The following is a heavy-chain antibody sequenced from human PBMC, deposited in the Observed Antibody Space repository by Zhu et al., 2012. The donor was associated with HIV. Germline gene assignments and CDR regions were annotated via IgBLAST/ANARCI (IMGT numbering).Heavy chain of an antibody. D-gene: IGHD3-22*01. Sequence: QVQLQESGPGLVKPSETLSLTCTVGSGVSIGSSGYYWAWIRQPPGKGLEWIGTIYYSGTTYYNPSLKSQVTISVDSSKNQFSLRVGSLTAADTVVYYCARHMTTYYFDSSGSEFDYWGQGTLVTVSS. J-gene: IGHJ4*02. CDR3: ARHMTTYYFDSSGSEFDY. CDR2: IYYSGTT. V-gene: IGHV4-39*01. CDR1: GVSIGSSGYY.